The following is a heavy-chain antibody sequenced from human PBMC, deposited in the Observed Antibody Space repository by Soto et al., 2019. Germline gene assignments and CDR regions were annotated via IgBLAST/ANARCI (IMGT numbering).Heavy chain of an antibody. J-gene: IGHJ4*02. CDR2: INAGNGNT. CDR3: AVGAAATKNDY. Sequence: EASVKVSCKASGYTFTSYAMHWVRQAPGQRLEWMGWINAGNGNTKYSQKFQGRVTITRDTSASTAYMELSSLRSEDTAVYYCAVGAAATKNDYWGQGTLVTGSS. V-gene: IGHV1-3*01. CDR1: GYTFTSYA. D-gene: IGHD2-15*01.